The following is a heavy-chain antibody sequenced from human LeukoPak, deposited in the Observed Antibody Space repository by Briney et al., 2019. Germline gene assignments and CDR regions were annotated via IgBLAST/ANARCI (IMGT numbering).Heavy chain of an antibody. D-gene: IGHD1-14*01. CDR2: VHPNSGNR. J-gene: IGHJ5*02. CDR3: SRGPRNDP. V-gene: IGHV1-8*01. Sequence: GASEKVPCKTSGYPFAPYESNWVRQAAGQGLEWMGWVHPNSGNRDYAQKFQGRVTTTRNTSISTAYMELSSLRSEATAVYYCSRGPRNDPWGQGTLVTVSS. CDR1: GYPFAPYE.